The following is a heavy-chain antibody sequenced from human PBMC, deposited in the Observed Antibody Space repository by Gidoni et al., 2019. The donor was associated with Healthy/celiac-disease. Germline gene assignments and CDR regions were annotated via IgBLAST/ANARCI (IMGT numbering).Heavy chain of an antibody. V-gene: IGHV3-21*01. D-gene: IGHD6-19*01. CDR2: ISSSSSYI. J-gene: IGHJ3*02. CDR3: AREGSGWGHDAFDI. Sequence: EVQLVESGGGLVKPGGSLRLSCAASGFTFSSYSMNWVLQAPGKGLEWVSSISSSSSYIYYADSVKGRFTISRDNAKNSLYLQMNSLRAEDTAVYYCAREGSGWGHDAFDIWGQGTMVTVSS. CDR1: GFTFSSYS.